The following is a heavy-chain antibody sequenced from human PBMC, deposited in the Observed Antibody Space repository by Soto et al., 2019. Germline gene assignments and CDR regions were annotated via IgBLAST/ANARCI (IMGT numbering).Heavy chain of an antibody. V-gene: IGHV3-23*04. Sequence: EVQLVESGGGLVQPGGSLRLSCAASGFTFSSYSMNWVRQAPGKGLEWVSYISSGSGGSTYYADSVKGRFTISRDNSKNTLYLQMNSLRAEDTAVYYCAKIGVGYRQLVKVGDYWGQGTLVTVSS. D-gene: IGHD6-13*01. CDR3: AKIGVGYRQLVKVGDY. J-gene: IGHJ4*02. CDR2: ISSGSGGST. CDR1: GFTFSSYS.